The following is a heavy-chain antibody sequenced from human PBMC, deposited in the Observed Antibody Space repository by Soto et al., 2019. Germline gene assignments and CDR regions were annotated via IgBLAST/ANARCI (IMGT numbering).Heavy chain of an antibody. V-gene: IGHV3-74*01. J-gene: IGHJ6*02. CDR2: IISGGTRA. CDR1: GFTFSSDW. Sequence: GGSLRLSCAASGFTFSSDWMNWVRQSPGKGLEWVSRIISGGTRATYADFVKGRFTITRDNAKHTLYLQMHSLTADDTAVYYCARERTSKGGMDIWGQGTTVTVSS. CDR3: ARERTSKGGMDI.